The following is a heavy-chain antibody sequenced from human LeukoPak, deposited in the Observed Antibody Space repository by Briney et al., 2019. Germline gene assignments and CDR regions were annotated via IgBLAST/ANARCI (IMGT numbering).Heavy chain of an antibody. J-gene: IGHJ4*02. D-gene: IGHD3-22*01. V-gene: IGHV4-4*07. CDR1: GGSISSYY. Sequence: IPSETLSLTCTVSGGSISSYYWSWIRQPAGKGLEWIGRIYTSGSTNYNPSLKSRVTISVDTSKNQFSLKLSSVTAADTAVYYCARGARYYYDSSGYYIFDYWGQGTLVTVSS. CDR3: ARGARYYYDSSGYYIFDY. CDR2: IYTSGST.